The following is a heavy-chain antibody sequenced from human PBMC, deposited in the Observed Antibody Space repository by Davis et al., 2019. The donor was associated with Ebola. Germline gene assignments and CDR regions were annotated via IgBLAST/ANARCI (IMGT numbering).Heavy chain of an antibody. J-gene: IGHJ6*02. CDR2: ISYDGSNK. CDR3: ARDFSTVTTWVYYYYYYGMDV. CDR1: GFTFSSYA. V-gene: IGHV3-30-3*01. Sequence: PGGSLRLSCAASGFTFSSYAMHWVRQAPGKGLEWVAVISYDGSNKYYADSVKGRFTISRDNSKNTLYLQMNSLRAEDTAVYYCARDFSTVTTWVYYYYYYGMDVWGQGTTVTVSS. D-gene: IGHD4-17*01.